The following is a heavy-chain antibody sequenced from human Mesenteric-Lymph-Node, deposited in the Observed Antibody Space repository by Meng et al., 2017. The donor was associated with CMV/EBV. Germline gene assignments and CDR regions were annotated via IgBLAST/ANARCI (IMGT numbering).Heavy chain of an antibody. D-gene: IGHD2-2*01. V-gene: IGHV3-23*01. CDR1: GFTVSSNY. CDR3: AKDKYQLPLDWFDP. J-gene: IGHJ5*02. Sequence: GGSLRLSCAASGFTVSSNYMSWVRQAPGKGLEWVSSISDNGDNTYYADSVKGRFTISRDNSKNTLFLQMNSLRAEDTAVYYCAKDKYQLPLDWFDPWGQGTLVTVSS. CDR2: ISDNGDNT.